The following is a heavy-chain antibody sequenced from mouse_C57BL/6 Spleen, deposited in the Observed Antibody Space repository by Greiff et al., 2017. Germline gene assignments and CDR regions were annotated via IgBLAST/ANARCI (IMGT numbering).Heavy chain of an antibody. CDR1: GYTFTSYW. CDR3: ARESNWDVGFAY. V-gene: IGHV1-7*01. Sequence: QVQLKESGAELAKPGASVKLSCKASGYTFTSYWMHWVQQRPGQGLEWIGYINPSSGYTKYNQKFKDKATLTAAKSSSTAYMQLSSLTYEDSAVYYCARESNWDVGFAYWGQGTLVTVSA. J-gene: IGHJ3*01. CDR2: INPSSGYT. D-gene: IGHD4-1*01.